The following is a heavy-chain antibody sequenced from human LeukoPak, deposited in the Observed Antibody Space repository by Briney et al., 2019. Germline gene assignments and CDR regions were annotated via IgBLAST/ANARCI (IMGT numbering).Heavy chain of an antibody. D-gene: IGHD3-3*01. CDR2: IYYSGST. CDR1: GGSISSRNYY. Sequence: SETLSLTCTVSGGSISSRNYYWGWSRQPPGKGLEWSGTIYYSGSTYYNPSLKSRVTISVDTSKNQFSLKLSSVTAADTAMYYCARTMGSGFPPDAFDIWGQGTMVTVSS. CDR3: ARTMGSGFPPDAFDI. V-gene: IGHV4-39*07. J-gene: IGHJ3*02.